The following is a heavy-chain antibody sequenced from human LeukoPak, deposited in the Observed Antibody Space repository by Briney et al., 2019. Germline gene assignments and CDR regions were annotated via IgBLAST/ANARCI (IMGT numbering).Heavy chain of an antibody. Sequence: GGSLRLSCETSGFTFSNYAMSWVRQAPGKGLEWVSAISGSGSRTYYADSVKARFTVSRDNSKNILYLQMHSLTVEDTAMYYCAKDYNAFDFWGQGTLITVSS. D-gene: IGHD1-1*01. CDR1: GFTFSNYA. V-gene: IGHV3-23*01. CDR2: ISGSGSRT. J-gene: IGHJ4*02. CDR3: AKDYNAFDF.